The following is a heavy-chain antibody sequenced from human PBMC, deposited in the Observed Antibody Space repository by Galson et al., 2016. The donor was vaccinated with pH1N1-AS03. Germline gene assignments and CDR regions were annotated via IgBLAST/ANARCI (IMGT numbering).Heavy chain of an antibody. J-gene: IGHJ4*02. Sequence: SLRLSCAASGFTFNNYGITWVRQAPGKGLEWVSGISGSGEITYYADSLKGRFTISRDNSKNTLYLQMSSLRAEDAAVYYCAKVPTFGVLIIQYYFDYWGQGALVTVSS. CDR2: ISGSGEIT. CDR3: AKVPTFGVLIIQYYFDY. CDR1: GFTFNNYG. V-gene: IGHV3-23*01. D-gene: IGHD3-3*01.